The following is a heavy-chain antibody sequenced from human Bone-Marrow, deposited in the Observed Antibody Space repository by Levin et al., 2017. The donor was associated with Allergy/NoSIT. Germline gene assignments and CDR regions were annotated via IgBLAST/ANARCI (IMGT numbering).Heavy chain of an antibody. CDR2: IIPVLGLA. CDR3: ARDPSTWYFDL. J-gene: IGHJ2*01. Sequence: GASVKVSCKASGGTFSTYTLSWLRQAPGQGLEWVGRIIPVLGLANYAQRFQGRVTITADKSTSTVYMELSTLRSEDTALYYCARDPSTWYFDLWGRGTLVTVSS. CDR1: GGTFSTYT. V-gene: IGHV1-69*04. D-gene: IGHD5/OR15-5a*01.